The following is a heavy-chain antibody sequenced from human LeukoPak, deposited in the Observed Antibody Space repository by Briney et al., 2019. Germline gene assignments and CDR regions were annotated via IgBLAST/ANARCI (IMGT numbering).Heavy chain of an antibody. CDR2: INPNSGGT. Sequence: ASVKVSCKASGYTFTGYYMHWVRQAPGQGLEWMGWINPNSGGTNYAQKFQGRVTMTGDTSISTAYMELSRLRSDDTAVYYCARGTRWLQPYYFDYWGQGTLVTVSS. CDR1: GYTFTGYY. J-gene: IGHJ4*02. CDR3: ARGTRWLQPYYFDY. V-gene: IGHV1-2*02. D-gene: IGHD5-24*01.